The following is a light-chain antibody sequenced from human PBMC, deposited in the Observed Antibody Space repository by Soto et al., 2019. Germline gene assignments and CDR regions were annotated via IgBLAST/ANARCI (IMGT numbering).Light chain of an antibody. Sequence: QSVLTQPASVSGSPVHSLTISCTGTSIDIAPYNYVSWYQQHPGKAPKLIIYEVSYRPSGISNRFSGSKSGNTASLTISGLQAEDEADYYCSSYTSSTNYVFGTGTRSPS. CDR2: EVS. V-gene: IGLV2-14*01. CDR3: SSYTSSTNYV. J-gene: IGLJ1*01. CDR1: SIDIAPYNY.